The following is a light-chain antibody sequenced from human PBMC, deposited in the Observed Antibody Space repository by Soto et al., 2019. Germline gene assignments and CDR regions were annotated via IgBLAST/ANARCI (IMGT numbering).Light chain of an antibody. V-gene: IGKV3-15*01. CDR2: GAS. J-gene: IGKJ1*01. CDR3: KQSASWLCT. Sequence: IVMTQSPATLSVSPGERANLSCRASQSVGTKLAWYQQTPGQAPRLLIYGASNRATGVPARISGSVSGTEFSLTIGRRQSEDFSLYYCKQSASWLCTFGQGT. CDR1: QSVGTK.